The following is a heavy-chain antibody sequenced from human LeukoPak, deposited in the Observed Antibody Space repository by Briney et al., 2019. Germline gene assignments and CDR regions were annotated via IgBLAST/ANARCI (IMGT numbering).Heavy chain of an antibody. J-gene: IGHJ4*02. D-gene: IGHD3-3*01. CDR3: ARLYYDFWSGYVDY. Sequence: SETLSLTCTVSGGSISSSSYYWGWIRQPPGKGLEWIGSIYYSGSTCYNPSLKSRVTISVDTSKNQFSLKLSSVTAADTAVYYCARLYYDFWSGYVDYWGQGTLVAVSS. V-gene: IGHV4-39*01. CDR1: GGSISSSSYY. CDR2: IYYSGST.